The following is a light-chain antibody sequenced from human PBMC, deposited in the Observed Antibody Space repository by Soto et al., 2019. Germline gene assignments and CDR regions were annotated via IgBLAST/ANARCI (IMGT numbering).Light chain of an antibody. V-gene: IGLV2-11*01. CDR1: SSDVGGYNY. CDR3: SSYTSSTWV. CDR2: DVS. Sequence: QSVLAQPRSVSGSPGQSVTISCTGTSSDVGGYNYVSWYQQHPGKAPKLMIYDVSKRPSGVPDRFSGSKSGNTASLTISGLQAEDEADYYCSSYTSSTWVFGTGTKVTVL. J-gene: IGLJ1*01.